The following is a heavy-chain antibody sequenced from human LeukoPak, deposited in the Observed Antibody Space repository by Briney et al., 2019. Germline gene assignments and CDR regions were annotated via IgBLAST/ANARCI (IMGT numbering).Heavy chain of an antibody. V-gene: IGHV3-23*01. D-gene: IGHD2-8*01. CDR3: ATHLGGGYYWGIFGY. CDR1: GFTFSSYA. Sequence: GGSLRLSCAASGFTFSSYAMSWVRQAPGKGLEWVSAISGSGGSTYYADSVKGRFTISRDNSKNTLYLQMNSLRAEDTAVYYCATHLGGGYYWGIFGYWGQGTLVTVSS. CDR2: ISGSGGST. J-gene: IGHJ4*02.